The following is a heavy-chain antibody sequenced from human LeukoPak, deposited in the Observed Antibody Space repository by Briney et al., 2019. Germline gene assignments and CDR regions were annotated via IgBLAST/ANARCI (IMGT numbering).Heavy chain of an antibody. CDR1: GYTFTGYY. CDR3: ARPADITMIVVASRGVDY. J-gene: IGHJ4*02. V-gene: IGHV1-2*06. Sequence: ASVKVSCKASGYTFTGYYMHWVRQAPGQGLEWMGRINPNSGGTNYAQKFQGRVTMTRDTSISTAYMELSRLRSDDTAVYYYARPADITMIVVASRGVDYWGQGTLVTVSS. CDR2: INPNSGGT. D-gene: IGHD3-22*01.